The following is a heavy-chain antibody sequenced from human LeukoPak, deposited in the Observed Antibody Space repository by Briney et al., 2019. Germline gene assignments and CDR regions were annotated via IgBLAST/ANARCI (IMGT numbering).Heavy chain of an antibody. Sequence: SETLSLTCSVSGYSISSGYYWGWIRQPPGRGLEWIGSIYYTGGTLYNPSLKSRVSMSVDTSTNQFSLKLSSVTAADTAVYYCARAQKWGIAVQSAFDIWGQGTMVTVSS. D-gene: IGHD6-19*01. CDR1: GYSISSGYY. V-gene: IGHV4-38-2*02. CDR3: ARAQKWGIAVQSAFDI. CDR2: IYYTGGT. J-gene: IGHJ3*02.